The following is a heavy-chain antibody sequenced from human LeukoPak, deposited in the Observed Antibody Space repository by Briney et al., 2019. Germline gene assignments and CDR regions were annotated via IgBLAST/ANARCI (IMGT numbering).Heavy chain of an antibody. Sequence: SVKVPCKASGGTFSSYAISWVRQAPGQGLEWMGGVIPIFGTANYAQKFQGRVTITADESTSTAYMELSSLRSEDTAVYYCATAVAGHYYYYGMDVWGQGATVTVSS. CDR2: VIPIFGTA. CDR1: GGTFSSYA. D-gene: IGHD6-19*01. V-gene: IGHV1-69*13. J-gene: IGHJ6*02. CDR3: ATAVAGHYYYYGMDV.